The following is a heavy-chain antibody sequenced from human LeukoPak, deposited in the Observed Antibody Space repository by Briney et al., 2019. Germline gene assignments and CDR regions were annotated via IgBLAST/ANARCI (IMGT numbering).Heavy chain of an antibody. CDR3: ARVSPLYVTVTDFDY. D-gene: IGHD4-17*01. J-gene: IGHJ4*02. CDR1: GYTFTSYD. CDR2: MNPNSGNT. V-gene: IGHV1-8*01. Sequence: ASVKVSCKASGYTFTSYDINWVRQATGQGLEWMGWMNPNSGNTGYAQKLQGRVTMTTDTSTSTAYMELRSLRSDDTAVYYCARVSPLYVTVTDFDYWGQGTLVTVSS.